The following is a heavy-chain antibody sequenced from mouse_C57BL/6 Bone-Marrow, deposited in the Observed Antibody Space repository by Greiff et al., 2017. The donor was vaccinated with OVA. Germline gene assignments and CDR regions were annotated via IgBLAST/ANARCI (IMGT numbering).Heavy chain of an antibody. D-gene: IGHD1-1*01. CDR3: ARDYSSSNYYAMDY. V-gene: IGHV1-54*01. Sequence: QVQLQQSGAELVRPGTSVKVSCKASGYAFTNYLIEWVKQRPGQGLEWIGVINPGSGGTNYNEKLQGKGTMTADKSSSTAYMQLSSLTSEDSAVYFCARDYSSSNYYAMDYWGQGTSVTVSS. CDR2: INPGSGGT. J-gene: IGHJ4*01. CDR1: GYAFTNYL.